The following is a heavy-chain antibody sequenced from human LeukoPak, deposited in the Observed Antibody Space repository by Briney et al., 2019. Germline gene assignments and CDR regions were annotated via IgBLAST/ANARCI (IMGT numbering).Heavy chain of an antibody. J-gene: IGHJ5*02. D-gene: IGHD4-11*01. CDR2: INPNSGGT. CDR1: GYIFTGCF. CDR3: ARDGDYSNYPWFDP. V-gene: IGHV1-2*02. Sequence: EASVKVSCKASGYIFTGCFIHWVRQAPGQGLEWMGWINPNSGGTNYAQKFQGRVTMTRDTSISTAYMELSRLRSDDTAVYYCARDGDYSNYPWFDPWGQGTLVTVSS.